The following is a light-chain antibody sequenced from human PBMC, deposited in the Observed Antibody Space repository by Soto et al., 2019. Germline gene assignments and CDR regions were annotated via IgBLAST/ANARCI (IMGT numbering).Light chain of an antibody. V-gene: IGLV2-14*01. Sequence: QSALTQPASVSGSPGQSITISCTGTSSDVGGYNYVSWFQQHPGKAPKLMIYVVSNRPSGISNRFSGSKSGNTASLTISGLQADDEADYYCSSYTTSSSWVFGGGTKLTVL. CDR2: VVS. CDR1: SSDVGGYNY. CDR3: SSYTTSSSWV. J-gene: IGLJ3*02.